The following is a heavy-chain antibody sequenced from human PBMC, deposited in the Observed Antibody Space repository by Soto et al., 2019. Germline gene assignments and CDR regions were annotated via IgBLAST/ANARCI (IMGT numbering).Heavy chain of an antibody. CDR2: ISGSGGST. V-gene: IGHV3-23*01. CDR1: GFTSSSYA. CDR3: AKDLVGSNADYYDY. J-gene: IGHJ4*02. D-gene: IGHD2-15*01. Sequence: GGSLRLSCAASGFTSSSYAMSWVRQAPGKGMEWVAAISGSGGSTYYADSVKGRFTISRENSKNTLYLQMNSLRAEDAAVYYCAKDLVGSNADYYDYWGQGTLVTVSS.